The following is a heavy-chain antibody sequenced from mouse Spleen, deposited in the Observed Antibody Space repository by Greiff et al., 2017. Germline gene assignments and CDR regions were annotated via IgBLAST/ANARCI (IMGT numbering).Heavy chain of an antibody. J-gene: IGHJ3*01. V-gene: IGHV5-17*02. CDR1: GFTFSSFG. D-gene: IGHD1-1*01. CDR3: ARDGSSYTWFAY. Sequence: EVQRVESGGGLVQPGGSRKLSCAASGFTFSSFGMHWVRQAPEKGLEWVAYISSGSSTIYYADTVKGRFTISRDNPKNTLFLQMTSLRSEDTAMYYCARDGSSYTWFAYWGQGTLVTVSA. CDR2: ISSGSSTI.